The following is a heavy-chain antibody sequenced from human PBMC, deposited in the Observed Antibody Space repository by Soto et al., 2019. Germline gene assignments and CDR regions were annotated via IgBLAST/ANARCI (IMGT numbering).Heavy chain of an antibody. CDR2: VYYRGCS. CDR1: GGSITSETYY. V-gene: IGHV4-31*03. Sequence: QVQLHESGPGLVKPSQTLSLTCTVSGGSITSETYYWCWIRQHKGKDLEWIGDVYYRGCSYYNPSLMSRVTMSVDTSKNQFALRLSYVTAADTAVYYFARTPYVAYYSLQDLGQRTLGTVSS. J-gene: IGHJ1*01. D-gene: IGHD1-26*01. CDR3: ARTPYVAYYSLQD.